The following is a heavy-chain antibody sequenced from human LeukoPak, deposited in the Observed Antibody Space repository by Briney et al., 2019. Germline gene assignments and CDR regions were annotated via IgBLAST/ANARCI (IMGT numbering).Heavy chain of an antibody. J-gene: IGHJ3*02. V-gene: IGHV4-59*08. CDR2: IYYSGNT. D-gene: IGHD2-2*01. CDR3: VRQPSATAAFDI. Sequence: PSETLSLTCAVFGGSINSYYWGWIRQPPGKGLEWIGYIYYSGNTNYNPSFKSRVTMSVDTSKNQFSLKLSSVTAADTAIYYCVRQPSATAAFDIWGQGTMVTVSS. CDR1: GGSINSYY.